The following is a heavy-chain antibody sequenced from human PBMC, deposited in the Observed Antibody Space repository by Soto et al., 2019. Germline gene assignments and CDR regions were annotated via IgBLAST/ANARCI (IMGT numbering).Heavy chain of an antibody. CDR1: GFTFSSYA. D-gene: IGHD3-10*01. CDR3: ARAGTWFGELLGLDY. Sequence: QVQLVESGGGVVQPGRSLRLSCAASGFTFSSYAMHWVRQAPGKGLEWVAVISYDGSNKYCADSVKGRFTISRDNSKNTLYLQMNSLRAEDTAVYYCARAGTWFGELLGLDYWGQGTLVTVSS. J-gene: IGHJ4*02. V-gene: IGHV3-30-3*01. CDR2: ISYDGSNK.